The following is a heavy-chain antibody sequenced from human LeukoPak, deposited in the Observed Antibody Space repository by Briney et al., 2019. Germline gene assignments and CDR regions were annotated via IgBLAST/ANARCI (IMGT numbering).Heavy chain of an antibody. CDR2: IKNKNEGGAS. Sequence: GGSLRLSCAASGFTFSNSWMIWVRQAPGEGLEWVGRIKNKNEGGASHYAASVKDRFSISRDDSRTTLFLQMNSLKIEDTGVYYCTTGIDDGGGYWGQGTQVTVSS. CDR3: TTGIDDGGGY. CDR1: GFTFSNSW. J-gene: IGHJ4*02. V-gene: IGHV3-15*06. D-gene: IGHD3-10*01.